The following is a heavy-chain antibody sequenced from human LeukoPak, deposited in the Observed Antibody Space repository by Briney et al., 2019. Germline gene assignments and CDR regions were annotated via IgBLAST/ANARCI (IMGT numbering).Heavy chain of an antibody. CDR2: ISYDGSNK. J-gene: IGHJ4*02. V-gene: IGHV3-30-3*01. Sequence: GGSLRLSCAASGFTFSSYAMHWVRQAPGKGLEWVAVISYDGSNKYYADSVKGRFTISRDNSKNTLYLQMNSLRAEDTAVYYCARDSAYYYDSSGYYDYFDYWGQGTLVTVSS. D-gene: IGHD3-22*01. CDR3: ARDSAYYYDSSGYYDYFDY. CDR1: GFTFSSYA.